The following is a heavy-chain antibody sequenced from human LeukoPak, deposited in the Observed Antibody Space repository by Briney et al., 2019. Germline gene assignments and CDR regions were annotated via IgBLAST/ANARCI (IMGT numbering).Heavy chain of an antibody. D-gene: IGHD2-2*01. CDR3: TTSFYCSSASCYSGMDV. V-gene: IGHV3-15*01. CDR2: IRSKSEGGTT. J-gene: IGHJ6*02. Sequence: WIRQAPXXXXEWXGRIRSKSEGGTTDYAAPVKVRFTISRDDSKNTLYLQMNSLKVEDTAVYYCTTSFYCSSASCYSGMDVWGQGTTVTVSS.